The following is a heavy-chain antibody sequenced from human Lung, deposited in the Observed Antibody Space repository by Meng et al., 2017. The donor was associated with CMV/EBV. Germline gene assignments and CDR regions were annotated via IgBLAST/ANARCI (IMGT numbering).Heavy chain of an antibody. CDR3: ARRPWGLDV. V-gene: IGHV3-7*01. Sequence: GEXXKTSGAASGFTFSSYWMSRVRQAPGKGLEWGANINQDGSEKYYVDSVEGRFTISRDNAKDLLYLQMNALRAEDTAVYYCARRPWGLDVWAQGNTVTVSS. CDR1: GFTFSSYW. J-gene: IGHJ6*02. CDR2: INQDGSEK.